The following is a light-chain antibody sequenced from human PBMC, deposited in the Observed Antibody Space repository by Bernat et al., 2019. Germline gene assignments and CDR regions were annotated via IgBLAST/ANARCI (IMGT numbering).Light chain of an antibody. CDR2: GSS. Sequence: ETVLTQSPGTLSLSPGERATLSCRASQSVNSNFLAWYQQKPGQAPRLLIYGSSGRATGIPDRFSGSGSGTDFTLAISRVEPEDFAVYYCQQYGSSPRTFDQGTKVEIK. V-gene: IGKV3-20*01. J-gene: IGKJ1*01. CDR1: QSVNSNF. CDR3: QQYGSSPRT.